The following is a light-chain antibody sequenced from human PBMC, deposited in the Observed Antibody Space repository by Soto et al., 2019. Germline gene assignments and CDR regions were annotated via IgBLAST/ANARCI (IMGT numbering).Light chain of an antibody. V-gene: IGKV2-28*01. CDR1: QSLLHSNGYNY. Sequence: DIVMTQSPLSLPVTPGEPASISCRSSQSLLHSNGYNYLDWYLQKPGQSPQLLIYLGSNRASGVPDRFSVSGSGTDFTLKISRVEAEDVGIYYCMQALQITWTFGQGTKVEIK. J-gene: IGKJ1*01. CDR2: LGS. CDR3: MQALQITWT.